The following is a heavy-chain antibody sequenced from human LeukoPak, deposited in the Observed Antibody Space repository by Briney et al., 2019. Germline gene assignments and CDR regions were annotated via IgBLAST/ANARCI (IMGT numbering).Heavy chain of an antibody. D-gene: IGHD1-26*01. CDR1: GFTFSSYA. V-gene: IGHV3-23*01. CDR2: ISGSGGST. CDR3: ARDFGGRGSYFFDY. J-gene: IGHJ4*02. Sequence: PGGSLRLSCAASGFTFSSYAMSWVRQAPGKGLEWVSAISGSGGSTYYADSVKGRFTISRDNSKNTLYLQMNSLRAEDTAVYYCARDFGGRGSYFFDYWGQGTLVTVSS.